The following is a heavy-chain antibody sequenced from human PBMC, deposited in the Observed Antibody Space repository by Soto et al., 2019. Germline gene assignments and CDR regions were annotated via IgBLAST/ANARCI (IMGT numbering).Heavy chain of an antibody. Sequence: EVQLLESGGGLVQPGGALRLSCAASGFTFSSNDMTWVRQAPGKGLEWVSTISSSGAFTYHADSVKGRFTISRDSSKNTVYLQMNSLRAEDTAVYCCAKHQFSMVRGISPSDYWGQGTLVTVSS. CDR1: GFTFSSND. J-gene: IGHJ4*02. CDR3: AKHQFSMVRGISPSDY. CDR2: ISSSGAFT. V-gene: IGHV3-23*01. D-gene: IGHD3-10*01.